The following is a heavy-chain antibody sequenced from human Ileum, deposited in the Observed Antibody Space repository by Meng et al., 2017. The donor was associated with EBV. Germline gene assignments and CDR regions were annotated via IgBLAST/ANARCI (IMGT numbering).Heavy chain of an antibody. CDR3: ASNGAFSLDH. CDR2: IHHTRGP. CDR1: GDSISNEHW. Sequence: QVLLQAAGPGLVGPSGTLSRTCVVSGDSISNEHWWSWVLQSPGKGLEWIGEIHHTRGPNYNPSLKSRVIISVDKSNNHFSLRLSAVTAADTAVYYCASNGAFSLDHWGQGTLVTVSS. D-gene: IGHD2-8*01. J-gene: IGHJ4*02. V-gene: IGHV4-4*02.